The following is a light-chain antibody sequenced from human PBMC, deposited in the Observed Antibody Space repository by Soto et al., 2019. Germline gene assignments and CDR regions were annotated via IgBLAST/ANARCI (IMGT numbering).Light chain of an antibody. CDR2: GAS. J-gene: IGKJ5*01. V-gene: IGKV3-20*01. CDR1: QSVSSSY. CDR3: QQYSSSPQT. Sequence: DIVLTQSPGTLSLSPGERATLSCRASQSVSSSYLAWYQHKPGQAPRLLIYGASSRATGIPDRFSGSGSGTDFTLTISRLEPEDFAVYYCQQYSSSPQTFGQGTRLEIK.